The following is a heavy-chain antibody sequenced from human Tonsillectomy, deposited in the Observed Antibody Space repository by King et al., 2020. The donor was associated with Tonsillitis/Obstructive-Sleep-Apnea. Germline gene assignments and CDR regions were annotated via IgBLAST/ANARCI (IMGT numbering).Heavy chain of an antibody. V-gene: IGHV3-73*02. CDR1: GFTFSGSA. CDR3: TNTGGEWDV. CDR2: IRSKANSYAT. Sequence: VQLVESGGGLVQPGGSLKLSCAASGFTFSGSAMHWVRQASGKGLEWVGRIRSKANSYATAYAASVKGRFTISRDDSKNTAYLQMNSLKTEDTAVYYCTNTGGEWDVWGKGTTVTVSS. J-gene: IGHJ6*04. D-gene: IGHD3-16*01.